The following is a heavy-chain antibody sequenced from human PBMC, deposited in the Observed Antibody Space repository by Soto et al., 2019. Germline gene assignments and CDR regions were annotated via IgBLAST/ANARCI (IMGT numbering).Heavy chain of an antibody. CDR1: GYTFTSYY. D-gene: IGHD4-17*01. CDR3: ARVHYGDYEFSYFDY. J-gene: IGHJ4*02. V-gene: IGHV1-46*01. Sequence: GASVKVSCKASGYTFTSYYMHWVRQAPGQGLEWMGIINPSGGSTSYAQKFQGRVTMTRDASTSTVYMELSSLRSEDTAVYYCARVHYGDYEFSYFDYWGQGTLVTVYS. CDR2: INPSGGST.